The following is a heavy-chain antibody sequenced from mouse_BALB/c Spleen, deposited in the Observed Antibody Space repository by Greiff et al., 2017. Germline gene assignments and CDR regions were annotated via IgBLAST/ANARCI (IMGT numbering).Heavy chain of an antibody. CDR2: ISSGGSYT. CDR1: GFTFSSYA. Sequence: EVQLQESGGGLVKPGGSLKLSCAASGFTFSSYAMSWVRQSPEKRLEWVAEISSGGSYTYYPDTVTGRFTISRDNAKNTLYLEMSSLRSEDTAMYYCARDGVLGVLEAMDYWGQGTSVTVSS. V-gene: IGHV5-9-4*01. CDR3: ARDGVLGVLEAMDY. D-gene: IGHD1-1*01. J-gene: IGHJ4*01.